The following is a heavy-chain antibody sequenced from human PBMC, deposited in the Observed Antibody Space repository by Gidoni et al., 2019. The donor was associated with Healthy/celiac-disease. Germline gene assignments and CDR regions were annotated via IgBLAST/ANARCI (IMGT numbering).Heavy chain of an antibody. J-gene: IGHJ5*02. V-gene: IGHV3-23*01. D-gene: IGHD3-3*01. CDR3: AKDDEGWSGHRGWFDP. CDR1: GFTFSSYA. CDR2: ISGSGGST. Sequence: EVQLLESGGGLVQPGGSLRLSCAASGFTFSSYAMSWVRQAPGKGLEWVSAISGSGGSTYYADSVKSRFTISRDNSKNTLYLQMNSLRAEDTAVYYCAKDDEGWSGHRGWFDPWGQGTLVTVSS.